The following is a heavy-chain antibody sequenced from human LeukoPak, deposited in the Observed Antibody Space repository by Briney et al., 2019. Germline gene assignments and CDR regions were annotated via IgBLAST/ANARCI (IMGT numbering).Heavy chain of an antibody. J-gene: IGHJ4*02. CDR2: ISGSGGST. CDR1: GFTFSSHA. V-gene: IGHV3-23*01. CDR3: AKGLAVAGHFDY. Sequence: GGSLRLSCAASGFTFSSHAMSWVRQAPGKGLEWVSAISGSGGSTYYADSVKGRFTISRDKSMNTLYLQTNSLRAEDTAVYYCAKGLAVAGHFDYWGQGTLVTVSS. D-gene: IGHD6-19*01.